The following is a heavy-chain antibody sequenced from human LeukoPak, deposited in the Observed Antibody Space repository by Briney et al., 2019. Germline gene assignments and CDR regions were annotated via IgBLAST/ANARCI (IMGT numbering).Heavy chain of an antibody. J-gene: IGHJ3*01. Sequence: ASVKVSCKASGYTFTNYDINWVRQASGQGLEWMGWMNPNSGNTGYAQKFQGRLTITRDTSMSTAYMELSSLRSEDTAVYYCARGSEIALLKFDDAFDFWGQGTVVTVSS. CDR1: GYTFTNYD. V-gene: IGHV1-8*03. CDR2: MNPNSGNT. CDR3: ARGSEIALLKFDDAFDF. D-gene: IGHD3-10*01.